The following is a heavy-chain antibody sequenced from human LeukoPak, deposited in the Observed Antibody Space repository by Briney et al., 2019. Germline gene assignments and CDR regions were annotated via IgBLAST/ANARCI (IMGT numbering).Heavy chain of an antibody. CDR1: GGSIRSSYYY. CDR3: ARDHRGIAVAGTGIYYYYGMDV. J-gene: IGHJ6*02. Sequence: SETLSLTCTVSGGSIRSSYYYWGWIRQPPGKGLEWIGSIYDSGSTYYNPSLKSRVTISVDTSKNQFSLKLNSVTAADTAVYYCARDHRGIAVAGTGIYYYYGMDVWGQGTTVTVSS. V-gene: IGHV4-39*02. CDR2: IYDSGST. D-gene: IGHD6-19*01.